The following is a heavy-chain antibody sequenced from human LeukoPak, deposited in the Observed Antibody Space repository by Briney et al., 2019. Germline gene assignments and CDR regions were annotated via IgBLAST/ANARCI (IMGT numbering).Heavy chain of an antibody. Sequence: GASVKVSCKSSGYTFTSYGISWVRQAPGQGREWMGWMCAYNGNTNYAQKLQGRVTMTTDTSTSTAYMEPRSLRSDDTAVYYCAREVGDYVWGSYRHGGVLDPWGQGTLVTVSS. D-gene: IGHD3-16*02. CDR2: MCAYNGNT. CDR3: AREVGDYVWGSYRHGGVLDP. CDR1: GYTFTSYG. V-gene: IGHV1-18*04. J-gene: IGHJ5*02.